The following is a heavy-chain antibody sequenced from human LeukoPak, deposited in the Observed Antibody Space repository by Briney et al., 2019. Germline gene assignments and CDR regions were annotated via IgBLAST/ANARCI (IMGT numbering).Heavy chain of an antibody. D-gene: IGHD6-13*01. J-gene: IGHJ6*02. CDR1: GFTFSSYW. CDR3: AKSRGARQLIMYGVDV. CDR2: ISGDGGST. Sequence: PGGSLRLSCAASGFTFSSYWMHWVRQVPGEGLDWVSLISGDGGSTYYADAVKGRFTISRDNSKNSLYLQMNSLRTEDTALYYCAKSRGARQLIMYGVDVWGQGATVTVSS. V-gene: IGHV3-43*02.